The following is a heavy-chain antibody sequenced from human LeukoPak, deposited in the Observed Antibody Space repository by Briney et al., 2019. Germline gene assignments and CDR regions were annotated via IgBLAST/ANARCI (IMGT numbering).Heavy chain of an antibody. J-gene: IGHJ6*03. CDR3: ARDTTYSSGWYRYYYYYYMDV. V-gene: IGHV3-48*01. D-gene: IGHD6-19*01. CDR1: GFTFSSYN. CDR2: ITSSSTTI. Sequence: QSGGSLRLSCAASGFTFSSYNMNWVRQAPGKGLEWVSYITSSSTTIYYADSVKGRFTISRDNAKNSLYLQMNSLRAEDTAVYYCARDTTYSSGWYRYYYYYYMDVWGKGTTVTVSS.